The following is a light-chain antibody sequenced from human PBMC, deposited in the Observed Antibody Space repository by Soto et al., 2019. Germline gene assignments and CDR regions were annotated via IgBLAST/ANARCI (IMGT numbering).Light chain of an antibody. CDR2: DAS. CDR1: QSINSW. Sequence: DIQMTQSPSTLSASVGDRVTVTFLASQSINSWLAWYQQKPGKAPKLLIYDASSLQSGVPSRFTGSGFGTEFTLTISSLQPDDFATYYCQQYHRYSRTFGQGTKVDI. CDR3: QQYHRYSRT. V-gene: IGKV1-5*01. J-gene: IGKJ1*01.